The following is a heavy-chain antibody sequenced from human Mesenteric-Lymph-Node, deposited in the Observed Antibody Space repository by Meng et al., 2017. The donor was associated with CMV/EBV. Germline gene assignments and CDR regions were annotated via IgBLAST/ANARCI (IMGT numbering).Heavy chain of an antibody. J-gene: IGHJ4*02. D-gene: IGHD5-18*01. Sequence: ESLKISCTVSGGSISSSSYYRGWSRQPPGKGLEWIGSIYYSGSTYYNPSLKSRVTISVDTSKNQFALKLSSVTAADTAVYYCARLGYSYGYGFDYWGQGTLVTVSS. CDR1: GGSISSSSYY. V-gene: IGHV4-39*01. CDR2: IYYSGST. CDR3: ARLGYSYGYGFDY.